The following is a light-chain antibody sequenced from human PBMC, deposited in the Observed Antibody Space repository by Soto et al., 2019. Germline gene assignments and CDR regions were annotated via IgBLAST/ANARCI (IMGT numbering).Light chain of an antibody. CDR1: QSIARD. CDR3: QQSHSTPPWT. J-gene: IGKJ1*01. Sequence: IQMTQSPSSLSASVGDRVTITFRASQSIARDLNWYQQKSGKAPKFLIYAASSLQNGVPSRFSGRGSGTDFTLTISSLQPEDSATYFCQQSHSTPPWTFGQGTKVDIK. V-gene: IGKV1-39*01. CDR2: AAS.